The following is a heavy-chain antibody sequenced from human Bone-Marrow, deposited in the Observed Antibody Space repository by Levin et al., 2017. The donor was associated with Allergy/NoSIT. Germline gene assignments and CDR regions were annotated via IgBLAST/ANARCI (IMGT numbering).Heavy chain of an antibody. D-gene: IGHD3-3*01. CDR3: ARSAKVRLPFCDY. V-gene: IGHV1-2*02. Sequence: ASVKVSCKASGYTFTGYYMHWVRQAPGQGLEWMGWINPNSGGTNYAQKFQGRVTMTRDTSISTAYMELSRLRSDDTAVYYCARSAKVRLPFCDYWGQGTLVTVSS. J-gene: IGHJ4*02. CDR1: GYTFTGYY. CDR2: INPNSGGT.